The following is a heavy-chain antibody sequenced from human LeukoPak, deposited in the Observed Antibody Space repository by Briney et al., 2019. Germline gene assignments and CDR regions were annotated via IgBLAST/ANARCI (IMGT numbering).Heavy chain of an antibody. J-gene: IGHJ5*02. CDR3: ARVSLSYCSGGSCYWFDP. CDR2: ISYDGSNK. V-gene: IGHV3-30*04. CDR1: GFTFSSYA. Sequence: PGGSLRLSCAASGFTFSSYAMHWVRQAPGKELEWVAVISYDGSNKYYADSVKGRFTISRDNSKNTLYLQMNSLRAEDTAVYYCARVSLSYCSGGSCYWFDPWGQGTLVTVSS. D-gene: IGHD2-15*01.